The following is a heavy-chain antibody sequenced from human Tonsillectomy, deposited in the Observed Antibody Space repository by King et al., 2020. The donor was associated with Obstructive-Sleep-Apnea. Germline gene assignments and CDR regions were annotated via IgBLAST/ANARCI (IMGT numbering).Heavy chain of an antibody. V-gene: IGHV3-11*01. CDR3: ARDGRPGWYFDL. Sequence: VQLVESGGGLVKPGGPLRLSCAASGFTFSDYYMSWIRQAPAKGLEWVSYISSSVSTIYHADSVKGRFTISRDNANNSLYLQMNSLRAEDTAVYYCARDGRPGWYFDLWGRGTLVTVSS. CDR1: GFTFSDYY. D-gene: IGHD1-1*01. CDR2: ISSSVSTI. J-gene: IGHJ2*01.